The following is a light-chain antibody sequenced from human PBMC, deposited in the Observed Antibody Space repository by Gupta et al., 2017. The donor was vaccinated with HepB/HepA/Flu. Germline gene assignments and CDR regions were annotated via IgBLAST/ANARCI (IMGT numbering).Light chain of an antibody. CDR2: NNN. CDR1: SPNIGAGYD. J-gene: IGLJ2*01. Sequence: QSVLSQPPSVSGTPGPRVTISCTRGSPNIGAGYDIHWYQQLPGTAPKLLIFNNNNRPSGVPDRFAGSKSGTSASLAITGLQTEDEADYYCQSFDSGLSASLFGGGTKLTVL. CDR3: QSFDSGLSASL. V-gene: IGLV1-40*01.